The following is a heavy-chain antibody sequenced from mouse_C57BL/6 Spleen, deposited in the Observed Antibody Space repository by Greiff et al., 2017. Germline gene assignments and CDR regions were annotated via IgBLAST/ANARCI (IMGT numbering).Heavy chain of an antibody. J-gene: IGHJ2*01. D-gene: IGHD2-3*01. Sequence: EVKVVESGPVLVKPGASVKMSCKASGYTFTDYYMNWVKQSHGKSLEWIGVINPYNGGTSYNQKFKGKATLTVDKSSSTAYMELNSLTSEDSAVYYCARRDGYYYWGQGTTRTVSS. CDR3: ARRDGYYY. CDR1: GYTFTDYY. CDR2: INPYNGGT. V-gene: IGHV1-19*01.